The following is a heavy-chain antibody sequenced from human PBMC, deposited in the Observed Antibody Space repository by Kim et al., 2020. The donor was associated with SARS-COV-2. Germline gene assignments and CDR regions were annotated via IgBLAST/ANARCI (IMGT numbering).Heavy chain of an antibody. CDR1: GGSISSGGYY. J-gene: IGHJ3*02. CDR2: IYYSGST. D-gene: IGHD6-13*01. CDR3: ARDPTSSSWSDAFDI. Sequence: SETLSLTFTVSGGSISSGGYYWSWIRQHPGKGLEWIGYIYYSGSTYYNPSLKSRVTISVDTSKNQFSLKLSSVTAADTAVYYCARDPTSSSWSDAFDIWGQGTMVTVSS. V-gene: IGHV4-31*03.